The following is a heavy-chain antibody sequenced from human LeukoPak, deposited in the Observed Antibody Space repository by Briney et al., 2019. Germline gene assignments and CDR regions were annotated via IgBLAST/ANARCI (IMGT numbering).Heavy chain of an antibody. CDR1: GYSFTSYW. CDR2: IYPGDSDT. D-gene: IGHD3-3*01. V-gene: IGHV5-51*01. Sequence: GESLKISCKGSGYSFTSYWIGWVRQMPGKGLEWMGIIYPGDSDTRYSPSFQGQVTISADKSISTAYLQWSSLRSEDTAVYYCARGGYKPHYDFWSGYQTNNFDYWGQGTLVTVSS. CDR3: ARGGYKPHYDFWSGYQTNNFDY. J-gene: IGHJ4*02.